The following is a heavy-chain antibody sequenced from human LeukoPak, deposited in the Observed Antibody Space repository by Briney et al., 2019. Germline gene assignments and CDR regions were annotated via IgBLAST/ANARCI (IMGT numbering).Heavy chain of an antibody. CDR3: AKSYSSGWDFDY. V-gene: IGHV6-1*01. Sequence: RTLSLTCAISGDSVSSNSAAWNWLRQSPSRGLVWQGRTYYRYKYYIDSAVSVKSRITINPDTSKNQFSLQLKSVTPEDTAVYYCAKSYSSGWDFDYWGQGTLVTVSS. CDR2: TYYRYKYYI. CDR1: GDSVSSNSAA. J-gene: IGHJ4*02. D-gene: IGHD6-19*01.